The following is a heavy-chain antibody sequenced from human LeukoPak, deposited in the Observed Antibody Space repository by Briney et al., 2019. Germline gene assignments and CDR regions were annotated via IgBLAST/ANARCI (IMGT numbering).Heavy chain of an antibody. CDR2: ISAYNGNT. J-gene: IGHJ4*02. V-gene: IGHV1-18*01. D-gene: IGHD3-9*01. CDR3: ARGIETLRYFDWPIDY. Sequence: ASVKVSCKASGYTFTSYGLSWVRQAPGQGLEWMGWISAYNGNTNYAQKLQGRVTMTTDTSTSTAYMELRSLRSDDTAVYYCARGIETLRYFDWPIDYWGQGALVTVSS. CDR1: GYTFTSYG.